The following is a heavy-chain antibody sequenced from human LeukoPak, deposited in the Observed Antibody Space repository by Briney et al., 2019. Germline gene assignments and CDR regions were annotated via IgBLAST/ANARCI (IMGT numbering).Heavy chain of an antibody. D-gene: IGHD2-2*01. CDR1: GFTFSNAW. CDR3: TTAEPLVYQLPGGMDV. Sequence: GGSLRLSCAASGFTFSNAWMSWVRQAPGKGLEWVGRIKSKTDGGTTDYAAPVKGRFTISRDDSKNTLYLQMNSLKTEDTAVYYCTTAEPLVYQLPGGMDVWGQGTTVTVSS. J-gene: IGHJ6*02. CDR2: IKSKTDGGTT. V-gene: IGHV3-15*01.